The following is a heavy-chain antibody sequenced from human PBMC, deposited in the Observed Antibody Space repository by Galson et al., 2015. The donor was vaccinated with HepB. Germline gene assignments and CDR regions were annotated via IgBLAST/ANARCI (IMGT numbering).Heavy chain of an antibody. V-gene: IGHV3-33*01. Sequence: SLRLSCAASGFTFRNYGMHWARQAPGKGLEWVAMIWFDGNNKNYGHSVEGRFTISRDNSRNTLYLQMNSLRAEDTAVYYCARDSSSSKGNWFDPWGQGTLVIVSS. CDR2: IWFDGNNK. D-gene: IGHD6-6*01. J-gene: IGHJ5*02. CDR1: GFTFRNYG. CDR3: ARDSSSSKGNWFDP.